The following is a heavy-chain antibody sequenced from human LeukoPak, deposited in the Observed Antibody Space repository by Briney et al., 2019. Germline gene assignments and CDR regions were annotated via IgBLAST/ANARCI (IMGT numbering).Heavy chain of an antibody. CDR2: IAGSGVGT. Sequence: PGGSLRLSCAASGFTFSSYVMRWVRQAPGKGLEWVSTIAGSGVGTYYADSVKGRFTISRDSSKSTLYLHMNSLRAEDTAVYYCTKGAAAGPKYFQHWGQGTLVTVSS. D-gene: IGHD6-13*01. V-gene: IGHV3-23*01. J-gene: IGHJ1*01. CDR3: TKGAAAGPKYFQH. CDR1: GFTFSSYV.